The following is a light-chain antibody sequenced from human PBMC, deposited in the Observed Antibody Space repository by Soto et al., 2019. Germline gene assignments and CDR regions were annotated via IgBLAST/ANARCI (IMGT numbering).Light chain of an antibody. CDR2: SNN. CDR1: SSNIGSNT. Sequence: VLTQPPSASGTPGQRVTISCSGSSSNIGSNTVNWYQQLPGTAPKLLIYSNNQRPSGVPDRFSGSKSGTSASLAISGLQSEDEADYYCAAWDDSLNGPYVFGTGTKLTVL. J-gene: IGLJ1*01. CDR3: AAWDDSLNGPYV. V-gene: IGLV1-44*01.